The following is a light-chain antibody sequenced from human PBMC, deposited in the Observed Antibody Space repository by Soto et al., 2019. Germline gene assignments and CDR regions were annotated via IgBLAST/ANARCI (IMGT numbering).Light chain of an antibody. J-gene: IGKJ4*01. CDR2: WAS. CDR1: QSVLYNSDNKNY. Sequence: DIVLTQSPDSLAVSLGERATINCKSSQSVLYNSDNKNYLAWYQQKAGQPPKLLIYWASTRDSGVPDRFSGSGSGADFPLTINNLQAEGVAVYYCQQYYTTLSFGGGTKVEIK. V-gene: IGKV4-1*01. CDR3: QQYYTTLS.